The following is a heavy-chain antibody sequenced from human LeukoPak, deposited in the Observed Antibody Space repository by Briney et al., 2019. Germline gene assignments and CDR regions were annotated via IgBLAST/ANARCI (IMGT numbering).Heavy chain of an antibody. CDR1: GFTFSSYS. CDR2: ISSSSSYI. V-gene: IGHV3-21*01. J-gene: IGHJ4*02. D-gene: IGHD4-17*01. CDR3: AATVTTAHDADY. Sequence: GGSLRLSCAASGFTFSSYSMNWVRQAPGKGLEWVSSISSSSSYIYYADSVKGRFTISRDNAKNSLHLQMNSLRAEDTAVYYCAATVTTAHDADYWGQGTLVTVSS.